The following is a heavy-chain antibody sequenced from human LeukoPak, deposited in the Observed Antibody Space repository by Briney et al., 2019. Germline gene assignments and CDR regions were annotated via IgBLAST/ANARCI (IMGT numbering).Heavy chain of an antibody. CDR1: GFTFSSYA. V-gene: IGHV3-30-3*01. CDR3: ARALPRIAVAGTYFDY. J-gene: IGHJ4*02. D-gene: IGHD6-19*01. CDR2: ISYDGSNK. Sequence: GRSLRLSCAASGFTFSSYAMHWVRQAPGKGLKWVAVISYDGSNKYYADSVKGRFTISRDNSKNTLYLQMNSLRAEDTAVYYCARALPRIAVAGTYFDYWGQGTLVTVSS.